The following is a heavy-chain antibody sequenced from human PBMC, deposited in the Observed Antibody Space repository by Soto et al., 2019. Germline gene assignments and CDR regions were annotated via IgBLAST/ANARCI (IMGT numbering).Heavy chain of an antibody. Sequence: EVQLVESGGGLVQPGGSLRLSCAASGFTFSSHYMNWVRQAPGKGLEWVANIKEDGRDKYYVDSVKGRFTVSRDNAKNSVYLQLNSLRAEETAVYYCTRESSSGGSAFDFWGQGTVVTVSS. CDR2: IKEDGRDK. CDR3: TRESSSGGSAFDF. V-gene: IGHV3-7*01. D-gene: IGHD6-13*01. J-gene: IGHJ3*01. CDR1: GFTFSSHY.